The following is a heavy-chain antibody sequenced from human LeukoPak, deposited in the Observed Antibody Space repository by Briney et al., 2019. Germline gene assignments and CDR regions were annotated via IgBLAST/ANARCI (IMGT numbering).Heavy chain of an antibody. CDR1: GFTFSSYW. CDR3: ARDGYGGNYYYYYYGMDV. CDR2: IKQDGSEK. Sequence: GGSLRLSCAASGFTFSSYWMSWVRQAPGKGLEWVANIKQDGSEKYYVDSVKGRFTISRDNAKNSLYLQMNSLRAEDTAVYYCARDGYGGNYYYYYYGMDVWGQGTTVTVSS. J-gene: IGHJ6*02. V-gene: IGHV3-7*01. D-gene: IGHD4-23*01.